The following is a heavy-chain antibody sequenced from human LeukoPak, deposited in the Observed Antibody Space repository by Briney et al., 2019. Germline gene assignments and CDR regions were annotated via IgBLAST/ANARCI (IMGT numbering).Heavy chain of an antibody. D-gene: IGHD2-15*01. J-gene: IGHJ6*03. CDR3: AKQLRGRRGYCSGGSCYSYYYYMDV. CDR2: IRSKAYGGTT. CDR1: GFTFGDYA. V-gene: IGHV3-49*04. Sequence: GGSLRLSCTASGFTFGDYAMSWVRQAPGKGLEWVGFIRSKAYGGTTEYAASVKGRFTISRDDSKSIAYLQMNSLRAEDTAVYYCAKQLRGRRGYCSGGSCYSYYYYMDVWGKGTTVTVSS.